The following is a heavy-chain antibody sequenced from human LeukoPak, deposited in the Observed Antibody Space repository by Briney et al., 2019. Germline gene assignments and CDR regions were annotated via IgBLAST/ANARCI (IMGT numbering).Heavy chain of an antibody. CDR3: ARVENSYGPSYFHY. CDR2: ISAYNGNT. J-gene: IGHJ4*02. D-gene: IGHD5-18*01. V-gene: IGHV1-18*01. Sequence: GASVKVSCKASGFSFTSFGFSWVRQAPGQGLEWMGWISAYNGNTNYAQNLQGRVTMTTDASTSTVYMELRSLRSEDTAVYYCARVENSYGPSYFHYWGQGTLVTVSS. CDR1: GFSFTSFG.